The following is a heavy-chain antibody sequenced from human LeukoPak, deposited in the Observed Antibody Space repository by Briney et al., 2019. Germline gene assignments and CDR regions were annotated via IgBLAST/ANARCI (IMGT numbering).Heavy chain of an antibody. V-gene: IGHV3-30*03. D-gene: IGHD6-13*01. CDR3: ARDSSSWSYYFDY. CDR2: ISYDGSKK. J-gene: IGHJ4*02. Sequence: SGRSLRLSCAASGFIFSSYGLHWVRQAPGKGLEWVAVISYDGSKKYYADSVKGRFTISRDNSKNTLYLQMNSLRAEDTAVYYCARDSSSWSYYFDYWGQGTLVTVSS. CDR1: GFIFSSYG.